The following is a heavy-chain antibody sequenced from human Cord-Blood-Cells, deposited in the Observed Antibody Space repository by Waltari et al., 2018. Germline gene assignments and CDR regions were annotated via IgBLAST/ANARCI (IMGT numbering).Heavy chain of an antibody. J-gene: IGHJ6*02. V-gene: IGHV1-69*01. CDR2: IIPIFGTA. Sequence: QVQLVQSGAEVKKPGSSVKVSCTASGGTFSSYAISWVRQAPGQGLEWMGGIIPIFGTANYAQKFQGRVTITADESTSTAYMELSSLRSEDTAVYYCAREAARRNYYGMDVWGQGTTVTVSS. D-gene: IGHD6-6*01. CDR1: GGTFSSYA. CDR3: AREAARRNYYGMDV.